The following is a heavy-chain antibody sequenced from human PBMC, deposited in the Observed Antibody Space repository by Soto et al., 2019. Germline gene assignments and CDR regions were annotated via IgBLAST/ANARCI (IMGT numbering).Heavy chain of an antibody. CDR3: ARVNGVRNGDSLYFDY. CDR2: IYHSGST. D-gene: IGHD4-17*01. J-gene: IGHJ4*02. Sequence: QVQLQESGPGLVKPSGTLSLTCAVSSGSISSSNWWSWVRQLPGKGLEWIGEIYHSGSTNYNPSLKSRVTISVDKSKNQFSLKLSSVTAADTAVYYCARVNGVRNGDSLYFDYWGQGTLVTVSS. CDR1: SGSISSSNW. V-gene: IGHV4-4*02.